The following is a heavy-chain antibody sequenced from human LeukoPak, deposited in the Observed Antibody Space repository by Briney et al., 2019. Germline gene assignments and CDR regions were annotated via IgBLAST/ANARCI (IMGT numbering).Heavy chain of an antibody. CDR1: GFSFNTYA. CDR3: ASGAQPDN. J-gene: IGHJ4*02. V-gene: IGHV3-23*01. Sequence: PGGSLRLSCAASGFSFNTYAMSWVRQAPGKWLEWVSAISGSDDNTHYADSVKGRFTISRDNSKNTMYLQMNSLRAEDTAVYYCASGAQPDNWGQGTLVTVSS. D-gene: IGHD3-10*01. CDR2: ISGSDDNT.